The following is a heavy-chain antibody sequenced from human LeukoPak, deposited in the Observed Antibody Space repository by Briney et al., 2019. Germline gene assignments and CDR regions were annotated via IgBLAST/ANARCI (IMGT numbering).Heavy chain of an antibody. Sequence: GGSLRLSCVASGFTFSSYSMNWVRQAPGKGLEWVSSISSSSSYKYYTDSVKGRFTISRDNAKNSLYLQMNSLRAEDAAVYYCARSAAGTYYWGQGTLVTVSS. CDR1: GFTFSSYS. J-gene: IGHJ4*02. D-gene: IGHD1-1*01. V-gene: IGHV3-21*01. CDR2: ISSSSSYK. CDR3: ARSAAGTYY.